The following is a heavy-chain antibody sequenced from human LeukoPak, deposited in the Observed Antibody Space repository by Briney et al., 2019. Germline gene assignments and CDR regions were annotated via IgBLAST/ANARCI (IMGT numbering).Heavy chain of an antibody. CDR1: GGSISSSSYY. V-gene: IGHV4-39*07. CDR3: ARRRVVVTATFDY. CDR2: IYYSGST. J-gene: IGHJ4*02. Sequence: SETLSLTCTVSGGSISSSSYYWGWIRQPPGKGLEWIGSIYYSGSTYYNPSLKSRVTISVDTSKNQFSLKLSSVTAADTAVYYYARRRVVVTATFDYWGQGTLVTVSS. D-gene: IGHD2-21*02.